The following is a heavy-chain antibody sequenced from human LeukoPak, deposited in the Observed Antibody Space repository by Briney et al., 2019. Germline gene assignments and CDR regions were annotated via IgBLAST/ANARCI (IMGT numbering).Heavy chain of an antibody. V-gene: IGHV4-34*01. CDR3: AGERELLRGDAFDI. D-gene: IGHD1-26*01. Sequence: SETLSLTCAVYGGSFSGYYWSWIRQPPGKGLEWIGEINHSGSTNYNPSLKSRVTISVDTSKNQFSLKLSSVTAADTAVYYCAGERELLRGDAFDIWGQGTMVTVSS. CDR2: INHSGST. CDR1: GGSFSGYY. J-gene: IGHJ3*02.